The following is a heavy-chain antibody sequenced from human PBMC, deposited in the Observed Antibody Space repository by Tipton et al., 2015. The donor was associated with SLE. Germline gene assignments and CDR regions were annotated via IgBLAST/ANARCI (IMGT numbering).Heavy chain of an antibody. J-gene: IGHJ4*02. Sequence: GLVKPSQTLSLTCAISGDSVSSNSAAWNWIRQSQSRGLEWLGRTYYRSKWYNDYAVSVKSRITINPDTSKNQFSLQLNSVTPEDTAVYYCARVGENYYDSSGYYYYWVQGTLDTVSS. D-gene: IGHD3-22*01. CDR1: GDSVSSNSAA. V-gene: IGHV6-1*01. CDR2: TYYRSKWYN. CDR3: ARVGENYYDSSGYYYY.